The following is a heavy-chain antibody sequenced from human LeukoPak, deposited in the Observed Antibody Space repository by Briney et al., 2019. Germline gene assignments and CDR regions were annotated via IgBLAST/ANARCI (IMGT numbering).Heavy chain of an antibody. CDR3: ARIDVEMATKWGTGEFDY. Sequence: GGSLRLSCAASGFTFSSYWMSWVRQAPWKGLEWVANIKQDGSEKYYVDSVKSRFTISRDNAKNSLYLQMNSLRAEDTAVYYCARIDVEMATKWGTGEFDYWGQGTLVTVSS. V-gene: IGHV3-7*01. CDR2: IKQDGSEK. D-gene: IGHD5-24*01. J-gene: IGHJ4*02. CDR1: GFTFSSYW.